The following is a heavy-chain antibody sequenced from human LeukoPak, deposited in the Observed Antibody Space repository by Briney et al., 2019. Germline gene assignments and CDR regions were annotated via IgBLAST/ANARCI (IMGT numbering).Heavy chain of an antibody. D-gene: IGHD3-16*01. V-gene: IGHV1-2*02. CDR1: GYTFTGYY. Sequence: ASVKVSCKASGYTFTGYYVYWVRQAPGQGLEWMGWINANSGGTNYAQKFQGRVTLTRDTSISTAYMELSRLRSDDTAVYYCARGGRHYDYVWGSSFDPWGQGTLVTVSS. CDR2: INANSGGT. CDR3: ARGGRHYDYVWGSSFDP. J-gene: IGHJ5*02.